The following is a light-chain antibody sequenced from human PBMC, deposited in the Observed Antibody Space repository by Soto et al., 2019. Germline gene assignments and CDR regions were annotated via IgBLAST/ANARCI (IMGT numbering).Light chain of an antibody. V-gene: IGKV1-5*01. CDR2: AAS. CDR3: QQYNSFSKT. Sequence: DIQITQAPSRLSASVGDRVTITCRASQIIGYWLAWYQQKPGQAPNLLIYAASNLETGVPSRFSGSGYGTDFTLTIARLQPDDSASYYCQQYNSFSKTFGRGTQVDI. J-gene: IGKJ1*01. CDR1: QIIGYW.